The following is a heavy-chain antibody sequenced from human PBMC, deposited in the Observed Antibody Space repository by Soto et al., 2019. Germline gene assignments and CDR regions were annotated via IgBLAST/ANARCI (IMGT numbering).Heavy chain of an antibody. CDR3: ARDHYYGSGKHYDY. D-gene: IGHD3-10*01. CDR1: GFTFSDYY. V-gene: IGHV3-21*01. Sequence: GGSLRLSCAASGFTFSDYYMNWVRQAPGKGLEWVSSISSSSSYIYYADSVKGRFTISRDNAKNSLYLQMNSLGAEDTAVYYCARDHYYGSGKHYDYWGQGTLVTVSS. J-gene: IGHJ4*02. CDR2: ISSSSSYI.